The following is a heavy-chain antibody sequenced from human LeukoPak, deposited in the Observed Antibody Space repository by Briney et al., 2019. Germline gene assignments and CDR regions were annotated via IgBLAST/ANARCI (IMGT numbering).Heavy chain of an antibody. Sequence: GGSLRLSCAASGFTFSSYSMNWVRQAPGKGLEWVSSISSSSSYIYYADSVKGRFTISRDNAKNSLYLQMNSLRAEDTAVYYCARDPHRLSYFDYWGQGTLVTVSS. V-gene: IGHV3-21*01. CDR3: ARDPHRLSYFDY. J-gene: IGHJ4*02. CDR1: GFTFSSYS. CDR2: ISSSSSYI.